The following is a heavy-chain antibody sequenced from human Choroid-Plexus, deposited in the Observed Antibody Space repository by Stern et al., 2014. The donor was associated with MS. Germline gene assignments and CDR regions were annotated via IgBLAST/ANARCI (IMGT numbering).Heavy chain of an antibody. Sequence: QDQLVQSGAEVKKPGASVKVSCKASGSTFSNYGFSWLRQAPGQGLEWMGWISAYNTKTLYAQRLQDRVTLTTDTSTSTAYMELRSLRSDDTAVYYCARGTENSEQPRLFDDWGQGTLGPVST. CDR3: ARGTENSEQPRLFDD. V-gene: IGHV1-18*01. J-gene: IGHJ4*02. CDR1: GSTFSNYG. D-gene: IGHD6-13*01. CDR2: ISAYNTKT.